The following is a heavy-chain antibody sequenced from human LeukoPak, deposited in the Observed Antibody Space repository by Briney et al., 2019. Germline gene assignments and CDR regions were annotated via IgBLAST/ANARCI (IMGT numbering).Heavy chain of an antibody. D-gene: IGHD6-6*01. Sequence: SETLSLTCAVYGGSFSGYYWSWIRQPPGKGLEWIGEINHSGSTNYNPSLKSRVTISVDTSKNQFSLKLSSVTAADTAVYYCARGWTRGVAARPLDYWGQGTLVTVSS. CDR3: ARGWTRGVAARPLDY. CDR2: INHSGST. J-gene: IGHJ4*02. V-gene: IGHV4-34*01. CDR1: GGSFSGYY.